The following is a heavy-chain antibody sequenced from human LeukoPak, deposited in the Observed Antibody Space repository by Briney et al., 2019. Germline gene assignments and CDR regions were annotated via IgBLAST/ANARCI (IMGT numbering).Heavy chain of an antibody. CDR2: ITTKTDGPT. Sequence: GGSLRLSCAASGFTFNTAWMSWVRQAPGKGPEWVGRITTKTDGPTEYAAPVKGRFTISRDDSKNTLYLQMSSLETDDTAVYYCVWSSTWDKRFYLDYWGQGTLVTVSS. D-gene: IGHD6-6*01. CDR1: GFTFNTAW. V-gene: IGHV3-15*01. J-gene: IGHJ4*02. CDR3: VWSSTWDKRFYLDY.